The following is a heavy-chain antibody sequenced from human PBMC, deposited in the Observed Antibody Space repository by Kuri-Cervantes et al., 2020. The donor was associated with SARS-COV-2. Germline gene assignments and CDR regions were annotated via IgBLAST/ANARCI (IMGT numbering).Heavy chain of an antibody. CDR2: ISYEGGNK. V-gene: IGHV3-30*03. CDR1: RFSFSNYG. CDR3: ARVRALCGGDCYSANDAFDI. J-gene: IGHJ3*02. D-gene: IGHD2-21*02. Sequence: GGSLRLACAIARFSFSNYGMHWVRQAAGKGLEWVTFISYEGGNKYYADSVKGRFTISRDNSKNTLFRQMNSLRAEDTAVYYCARVRALCGGDCYSANDAFDIWGQGTMVTVSS.